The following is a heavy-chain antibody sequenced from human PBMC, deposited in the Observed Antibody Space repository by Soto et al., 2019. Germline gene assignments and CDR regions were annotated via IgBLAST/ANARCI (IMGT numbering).Heavy chain of an antibody. V-gene: IGHV3-9*01. D-gene: IGHD4-4*01. CDR3: AKDLYSNYSDAFDI. J-gene: IGHJ3*02. CDR1: GFTFDDYA. CDR2: ISWNSDNI. Sequence: GGSLRLSCAASGFTFDDYAMHWVRQAPGKGLEWVSGISWNSDNIVYADSVKGRFTISRDNAKNSLYLQMNSLRAEDTALYYCAKDLYSNYSDAFDIWGQGTMVTVPS.